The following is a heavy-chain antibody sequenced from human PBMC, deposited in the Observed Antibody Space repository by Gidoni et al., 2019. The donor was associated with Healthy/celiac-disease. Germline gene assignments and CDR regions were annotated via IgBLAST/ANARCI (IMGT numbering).Heavy chain of an antibody. V-gene: IGHV4-34*01. CDR3: ARDGYDFWSGYYTYYWYFDL. Sequence: QVQLQQWGAGLLKPSEPLSLTCAVYGGSFSGYYCSWIRQPPGKGLEWIGEINHSGSTNYNPSLKSRVTISVDTSKNQFSLKLSSVTAADTAVYYCARDGYDFWSGYYTYYWYFDLWGRGTLVTVSS. J-gene: IGHJ2*01. CDR1: GGSFSGYY. CDR2: INHSGST. D-gene: IGHD3-3*01.